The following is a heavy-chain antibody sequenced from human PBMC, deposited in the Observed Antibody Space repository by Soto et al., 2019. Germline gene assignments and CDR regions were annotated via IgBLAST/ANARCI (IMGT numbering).Heavy chain of an antibody. CDR2: ISAYNANA. V-gene: IGHV1-18*01. CDR1: GYTFRNVG. CDR3: AREKSYFDS. Sequence: QIQLLQSGAEVKKPGASVQVTCKASGYTFRNVGISWVRQAPGQGLEWMGWISAYNANAKYAQKFQGRLTMTTDTSTSTAYMELRSLRSDDTAVYYCAREKSYFDSWGQGTLVTVSS. J-gene: IGHJ4*02.